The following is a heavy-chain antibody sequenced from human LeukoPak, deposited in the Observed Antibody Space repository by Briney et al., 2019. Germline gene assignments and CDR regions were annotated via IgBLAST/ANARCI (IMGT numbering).Heavy chain of an antibody. CDR2: ISAYNGNT. V-gene: IGHV1-18*01. CDR1: GYTFTSYS. CDR3: ARDRIPVVHAFDI. J-gene: IGHJ3*02. Sequence: EASVKVSCKASGYTFTSYSISWVRQAPGQGLEWMGWISAYNGNTNYAQKLQGRVTMTTDTSTSTAYMELRSLRSDDTAVYYCARDRIPVVHAFDIWGQGTMVTVSS. D-gene: IGHD4-23*01.